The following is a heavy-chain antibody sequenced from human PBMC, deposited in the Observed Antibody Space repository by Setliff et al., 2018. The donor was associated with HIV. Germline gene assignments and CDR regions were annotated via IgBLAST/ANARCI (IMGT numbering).Heavy chain of an antibody. V-gene: IGHV4-34*01. CDR1: GESFSRYY. D-gene: IGHD3-16*01. CDR3: ARRPGGITRARLDN. Sequence: SETLSLPCAVYGESFSRYYFTWIRQAPGRGLEWIGEINHSAFTKYNPSLASRVTMSIDTSKNQFSLLLSSVTAADTAMYFCARRPGGITRARLDNWGQGTLVTVSS. J-gene: IGHJ4*02. CDR2: INHSAFT.